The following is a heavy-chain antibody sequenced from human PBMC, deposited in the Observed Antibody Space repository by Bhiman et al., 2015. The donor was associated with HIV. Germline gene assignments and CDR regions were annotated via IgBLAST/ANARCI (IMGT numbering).Heavy chain of an antibody. V-gene: IGHV3-30*18. D-gene: IGHD3-10*01. Sequence: QVQLVESGGGVVQPGRSLRLSCSASGFTFSSYGMHWVRQAPGKGLEWVAVMSYDGSNKYYADSVKGRFTISRDNSKNTLYLQMNSLRADDTAVYYCAKDLMGRGNYYYYYYMDVWGKGTTVTVS. CDR3: AKDLMGRGNYYYYYYMDV. CDR1: GFTFSSYG. CDR2: MSYDGSNK. J-gene: IGHJ6*03.